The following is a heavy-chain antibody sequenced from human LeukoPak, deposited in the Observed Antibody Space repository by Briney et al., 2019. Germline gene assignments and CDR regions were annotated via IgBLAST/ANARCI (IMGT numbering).Heavy chain of an antibody. D-gene: IGHD4-23*01. Sequence: PSETLSLTCTVSGVSISSSNSYWGWIRQPPGKGLEWIGSIYYSGNTYYNPSLKSRVTISVDTSKNQFSLKLSSVTAADTAVYYCASQPRKGGHYGGNLVDYWGQGTLVTVSS. J-gene: IGHJ4*02. CDR3: ASQPRKGGHYGGNLVDY. CDR2: IYYSGNT. CDR1: GVSISSSNSY. V-gene: IGHV4-39*01.